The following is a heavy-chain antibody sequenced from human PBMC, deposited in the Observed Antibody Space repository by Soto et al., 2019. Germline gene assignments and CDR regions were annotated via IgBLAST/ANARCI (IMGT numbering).Heavy chain of an antibody. J-gene: IGHJ4*02. CDR3: ATGNIVATIFLDY. D-gene: IGHD5-12*01. Sequence: ASVKVSCKVSGYTLTELSMHWVRQAPGKGLEWMGGFDPEDGETIFAQKFQGRVTMTEDTSTDTAYMELSSLRSEDTAVYYCATGNIVATIFLDYWGQGTLVTISS. CDR2: FDPEDGET. CDR1: GYTLTELS. V-gene: IGHV1-24*01.